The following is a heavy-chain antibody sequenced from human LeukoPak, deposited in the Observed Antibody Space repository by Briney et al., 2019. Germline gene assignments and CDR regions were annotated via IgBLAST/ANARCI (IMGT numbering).Heavy chain of an antibody. Sequence: SETLSLTCTVSGGSIRNYYWNSIRQPPGKGLEWIGYTSDSGNTDYKPSLKSRVTISVDTSKNQFSLKLTSATAADTAVYYCARWHSHGRYFDYWGQGALVTVSS. J-gene: IGHJ4*02. CDR2: TSDSGNT. V-gene: IGHV4-59*01. CDR1: GGSIRNYY. D-gene: IGHD2-21*01. CDR3: ARWHSHGRYFDY.